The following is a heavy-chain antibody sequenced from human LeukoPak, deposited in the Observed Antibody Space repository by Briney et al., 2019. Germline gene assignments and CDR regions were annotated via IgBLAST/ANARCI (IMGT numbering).Heavy chain of an antibody. Sequence: GVALKISCKGSGYRFTSYWIGWARPMPGKGLEWMRIIYPGDSDTRYSPSFQGQVTISADKSISTAYLQWSSLKASDTAMYYCARQGGSASYYFDYWGQGTLVTVSS. CDR2: IYPGDSDT. J-gene: IGHJ4*02. CDR3: ARQGGSASYYFDY. CDR1: GYRFTSYW. V-gene: IGHV5-51*01. D-gene: IGHD1-26*01.